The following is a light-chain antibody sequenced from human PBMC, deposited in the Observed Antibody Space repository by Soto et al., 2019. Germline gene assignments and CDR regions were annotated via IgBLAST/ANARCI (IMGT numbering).Light chain of an antibody. CDR3: YSYTSSSTYV. V-gene: IGLV2-18*02. CDR1: SSDVGGYNR. J-gene: IGLJ1*01. CDR2: EVI. Sequence: QSALTQPPSVSGSPGQSVTISCTGTSSDVGGYNRVSWYPQPPGTAPKLVIYEVIHRPSGVPARFSGSKSGNTASLTISGLQAEDEADYYCYSYTSSSTYVFGTGTKLTVL.